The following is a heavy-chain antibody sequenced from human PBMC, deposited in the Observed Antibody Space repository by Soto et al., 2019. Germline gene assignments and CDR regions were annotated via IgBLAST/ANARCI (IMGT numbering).Heavy chain of an antibody. Sequence: QVQLRESGPGMVRPSGTLSLTCAVSGTSISSTFWWTWVRQSPGKGLEWIGEIYHSGSTKYNPSPKSRVTISVDKSNIQFSLELKAVTAADTAVYYCATLPPRIVVVRSEIPAWGQGTLVIVSA. CDR2: IYHSGST. CDR1: GTSISSTFW. J-gene: IGHJ5*02. D-gene: IGHD2-15*01. V-gene: IGHV4-4*02. CDR3: ATLPPRIVVVRSEIPA.